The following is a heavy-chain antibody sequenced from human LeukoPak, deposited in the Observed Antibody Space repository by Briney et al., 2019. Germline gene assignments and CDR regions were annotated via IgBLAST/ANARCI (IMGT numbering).Heavy chain of an antibody. Sequence: GAPVKVSCKASGYSFTSYGFSCVRQAPGQGLEWMGWISAYNGNTKYAQKFQGRFTMTTDASTSTANMELRSLRSDDTAVYYCARLSGGTPTVLRSVSDYWGQGTLVTVSS. J-gene: IGHJ4*02. CDR1: GYSFTSYG. D-gene: IGHD4-17*01. CDR3: ARLSGGTPTVLRSVSDY. CDR2: ISAYNGNT. V-gene: IGHV1-18*01.